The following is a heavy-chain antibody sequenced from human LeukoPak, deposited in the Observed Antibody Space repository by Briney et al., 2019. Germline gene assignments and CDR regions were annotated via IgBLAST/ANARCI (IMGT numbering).Heavy chain of an antibody. CDR2: IIPILGIA. J-gene: IGHJ5*02. CDR1: GGTFSSYA. V-gene: IGHV1-69*04. CDR3: APDNMVRGIMRFDP. D-gene: IGHD3-10*01. Sequence: ASVKVSCKASGGTFSSYAISWVRQAPGQGLEWMGRIIPILGIASYAQKFQGRVTITADKSTSTAYMELSSLRSEDTAVYYCAPDNMVRGIMRFDPWGQGTLVTVSS.